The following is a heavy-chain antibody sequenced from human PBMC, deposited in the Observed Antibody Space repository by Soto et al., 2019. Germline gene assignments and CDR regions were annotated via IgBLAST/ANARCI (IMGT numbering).Heavy chain of an antibody. D-gene: IGHD3-3*01. CDR1: GGTFSSYA. CDR2: IIPILGTA. V-gene: IGHV1-69*10. CDR3: AREMITIFGVVIPYGMDV. Sequence: ASVKVSCKASGGTFSSYAISWVRQAPGQGLEWMGGIIPILGTANYAQKFQGRVTITADKSTSTAYMELSSLRSEDTAVYYCAREMITIFGVVIPYGMDVWGQGTTVTVSS. J-gene: IGHJ6*02.